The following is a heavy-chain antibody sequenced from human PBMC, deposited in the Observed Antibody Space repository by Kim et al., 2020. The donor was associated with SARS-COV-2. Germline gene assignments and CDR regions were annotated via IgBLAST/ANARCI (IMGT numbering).Heavy chain of an antibody. CDR1: GYTFTSYY. V-gene: IGHV1-46*01. Sequence: ASVKVSCKASGYTFTSYYMHWVRQAPGQGLEWMGIINPSGGSTSYAQKFQGRVTMTRDTSTSTVYMELSSLRSEDTAVYYCAGDKVPRGKRVRVGWFDPWGQGTLVTVSS. CDR3: AGDKVPRGKRVRVGWFDP. D-gene: IGHD2-8*02. J-gene: IGHJ5*02. CDR2: INPSGGST.